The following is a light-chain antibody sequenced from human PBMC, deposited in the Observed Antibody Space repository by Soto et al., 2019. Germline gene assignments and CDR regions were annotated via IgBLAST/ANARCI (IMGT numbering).Light chain of an antibody. CDR2: DAS. CDR3: QQRSNWPPEVT. J-gene: IGKJ3*01. Sequence: EIVLTQSPDTLSLSPGERATLSCRASQSVSSSLAWYQQKPGQAPRLLFYDASNRPTGIPARFRGSGSGTDFTPTISSLETADFAVYYCQQRSNWPPEVTFGPETKVDIK. CDR1: QSVSSS. V-gene: IGKV3-11*01.